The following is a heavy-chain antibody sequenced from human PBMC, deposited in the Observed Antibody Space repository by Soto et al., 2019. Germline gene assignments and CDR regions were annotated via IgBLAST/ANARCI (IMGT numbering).Heavy chain of an antibody. CDR1: GASISCYY. CDR2: IYYSGST. Sequence: PETLSLTCTVSGASISCYYWSWIRQPPGKGLEWIGYIYYSGSTNYNPSLKSRVTISVDTSKNQFSLKLSSVTAADTAVYYCARSKVNAFDLWGQGTMVTVSS. J-gene: IGHJ3*01. D-gene: IGHD2-21*01. V-gene: IGHV4-59*01. CDR3: ARSKVNAFDL.